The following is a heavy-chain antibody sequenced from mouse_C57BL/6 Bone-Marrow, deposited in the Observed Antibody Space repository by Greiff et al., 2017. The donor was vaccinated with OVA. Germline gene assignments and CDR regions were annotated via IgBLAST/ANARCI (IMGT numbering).Heavy chain of an antibody. CDR3: ARRYPSSDWYFDV. CDR2: ILPGSGST. CDR1: GYTFPFYF. V-gene: IGHV1-9*01. J-gene: IGHJ1*03. D-gene: IGHD1-1*01. Sequence: VQLQQSGAELMKPGASAKLCRKATGYTFPFYFLPPVNPLPSTAHEWIGEILPGSGSTNYNEKFKGKATFTADTSSNTAYMQLSSLTTEDSAIYYCARRYPSSDWYFDVWGTGTTVTVSS.